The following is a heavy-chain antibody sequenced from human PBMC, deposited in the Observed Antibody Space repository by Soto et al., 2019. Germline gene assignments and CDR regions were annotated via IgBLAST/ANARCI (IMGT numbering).Heavy chain of an antibody. V-gene: IGHV3-30*18. CDR2: ISSDGNNQ. Sequence: QVQLVESGGGVVQPGRSLRLSCAASGFTSSTFVIHWVRQAPGKGLEWLAVISSDGNNQYYADSVKGRFTISRDNSNNPLYLQVNSLRAEDTAVYFCAKDRGVLDAFDIWGQGTMVTVSS. D-gene: IGHD3-10*01. CDR3: AKDRGVLDAFDI. J-gene: IGHJ3*02. CDR1: GFTSSTFV.